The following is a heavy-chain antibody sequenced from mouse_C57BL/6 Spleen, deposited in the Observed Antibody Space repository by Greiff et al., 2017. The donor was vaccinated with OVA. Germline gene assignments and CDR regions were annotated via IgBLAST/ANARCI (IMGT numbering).Heavy chain of an antibody. D-gene: IGHD2-5*01. CDR2: ISDGGSYT. J-gene: IGHJ4*01. CDR1: GFTFSSYA. Sequence: EVMLVESGGGLVKPGGSLKLSCAASGFTFSSYAMSWVRQTPEKRLEWVATISDGGSYTYYPDNVKGRFTISRDNAKNNLYLQMSHLKSEDTAMYYCARDPYYSNYDAMDYWGQGTSVTVSS. V-gene: IGHV5-4*01. CDR3: ARDPYYSNYDAMDY.